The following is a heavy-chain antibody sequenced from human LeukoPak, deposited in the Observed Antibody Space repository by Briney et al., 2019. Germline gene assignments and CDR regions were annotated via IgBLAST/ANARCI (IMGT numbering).Heavy chain of an antibody. J-gene: IGHJ4*02. D-gene: IGHD6-13*01. CDR1: GGSISSSSYY. CDR2: IYYSGST. CDR3: ARERLRSIAAAQNFDY. V-gene: IGHV4-39*07. Sequence: SETLSLTCTVSGGSISSSSYYWGWIRQPPGKGLEWIGSIYYSGSTYYNPSLKSRVTISVDTSKNQFSLKLSSVTAADTAVYYCARERLRSIAAAQNFDYWGQGTLVTVSS.